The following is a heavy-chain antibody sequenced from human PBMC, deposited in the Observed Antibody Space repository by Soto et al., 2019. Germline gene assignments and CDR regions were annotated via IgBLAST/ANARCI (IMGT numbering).Heavy chain of an antibody. CDR2: INHSGST. V-gene: IGHV4-34*01. CDR1: GGSFSGYY. J-gene: IGHJ6*04. CDR3: ARGRPNYGMDV. Sequence: PSETLSLTCAVYGGSFSGYYWSWIRQPPGKGLEWIGEINHSGSTNYNPSLKSRVTISVDTSKNQFSLKLSSVTAADTAVYYCARGRPNYGMDVWGKGTRVTVSS.